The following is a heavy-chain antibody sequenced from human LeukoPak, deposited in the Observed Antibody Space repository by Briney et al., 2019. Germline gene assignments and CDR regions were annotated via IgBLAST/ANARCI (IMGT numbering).Heavy chain of an antibody. CDR2: IYPGDSDT. CDR1: GYSFTDYW. Sequence: GESLKISCKGSGYSFTDYWIGWVRQMPGKGLEWMGVIYPGDSDTRYSPPFQGQVTISAVKSISPTYLQRSSLTASDTAMYYCARVVGEYNSAWMDVWGKGTTVTVSS. D-gene: IGHD6-19*01. CDR3: ARVVGEYNSAWMDV. V-gene: IGHV5-51*01. J-gene: IGHJ6*04.